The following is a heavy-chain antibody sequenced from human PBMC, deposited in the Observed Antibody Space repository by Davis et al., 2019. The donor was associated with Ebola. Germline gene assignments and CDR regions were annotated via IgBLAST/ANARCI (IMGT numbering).Heavy chain of an antibody. D-gene: IGHD4-17*01. CDR1: GYSFTSYW. J-gene: IGHJ4*02. V-gene: IGHV5-51*01. CDR2: IYPGDSDT. Sequence: PGGSLRLSCKGSGYSFTSYWIGWVRQMPGKGLEWMGIIYPGDSDTRYSPSFQGQVTISADKSISTAYLQWSSLKASDTAMYYCARLSGDYVGFNYFDYWGQGTLVTVSS. CDR3: ARLSGDYVGFNYFDY.